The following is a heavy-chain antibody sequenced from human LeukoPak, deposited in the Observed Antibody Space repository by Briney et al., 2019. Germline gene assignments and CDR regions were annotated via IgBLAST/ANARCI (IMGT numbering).Heavy chain of an antibody. CDR3: ARLSGYDYAYFDY. Sequence: GGSLRLSCAASGFTFSSYEKNWVRQAPGKGLEWVSYISSSGSTIYYADSVKGRFTISRDNAKNSLYLQMNSLRAEDTAVYYCARLSGYDYAYFDYWGQGTLVTVSS. V-gene: IGHV3-48*03. J-gene: IGHJ4*02. CDR1: GFTFSSYE. CDR2: ISSSGSTI. D-gene: IGHD5-12*01.